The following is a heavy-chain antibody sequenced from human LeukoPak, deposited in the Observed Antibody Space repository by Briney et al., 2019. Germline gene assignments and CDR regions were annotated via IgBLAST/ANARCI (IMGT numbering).Heavy chain of an antibody. CDR2: IWYDGSNK. D-gene: IGHD6-6*01. Sequence: GGALTLSCAASGLAFSSYEMNWVRQAPGKGLEWVAVIWYDGSNKYYADSVKGRFNISRDNSKNTLYLQMNSLRAEDTAVYYCAKGGSSSLSMVDYWGQGTLVTVSS. CDR1: GLAFSSYE. J-gene: IGHJ4*02. CDR3: AKGGSSSLSMVDY. V-gene: IGHV3-33*06.